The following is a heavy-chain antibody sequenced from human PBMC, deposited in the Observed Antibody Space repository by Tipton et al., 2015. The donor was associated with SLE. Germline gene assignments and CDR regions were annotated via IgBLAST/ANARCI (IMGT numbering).Heavy chain of an antibody. Sequence: LRLSCTVSGGSISSSSYYWGWIRQPPGKGLEWIGSIYYSGSTYYNPSPKSRVTISVDTSKNQFSLKLSPVTAADTAVYYCARRKSSWTYYFDYWGQGTLVTVSS. CDR1: GGSISSSSYY. V-gene: IGHV4-39*01. CDR2: IYYSGST. CDR3: ARRKSSWTYYFDY. J-gene: IGHJ4*02. D-gene: IGHD6-13*01.